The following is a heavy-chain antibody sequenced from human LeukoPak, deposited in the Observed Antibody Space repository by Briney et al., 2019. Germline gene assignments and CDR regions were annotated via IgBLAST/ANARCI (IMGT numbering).Heavy chain of an antibody. CDR2: ISAYNGNT. J-gene: IGHJ4*02. Sequence: ASVKVSCTASGGTFSSYAISWVRQAPGQGLEWMGWISAYNGNTNYAQKLQGRVTMTTDTSTSTAYMELRSLRSDDTAVYYCARDPTVTTLDYWGQGTLVTVSS. CDR1: GGTFSSYA. CDR3: ARDPTVTTLDY. D-gene: IGHD4-17*01. V-gene: IGHV1-18*01.